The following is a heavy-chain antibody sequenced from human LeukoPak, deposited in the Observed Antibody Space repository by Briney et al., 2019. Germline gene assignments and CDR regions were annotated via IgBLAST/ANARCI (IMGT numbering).Heavy chain of an antibody. CDR2: IIPIFGTA. D-gene: IGHD1-26*01. CDR1: GGTFSSYA. Sequence: ASVKVSCKASGGTFSSYAISWVRQAPGQGLEWMGGIIPIFGTANYAQKFQGRVTITTDESTSTAYMELSSLRSEDTAVYYCAREVGGMVADWGQGTLVTVSS. J-gene: IGHJ4*02. V-gene: IGHV1-69*05. CDR3: AREVGGMVAD.